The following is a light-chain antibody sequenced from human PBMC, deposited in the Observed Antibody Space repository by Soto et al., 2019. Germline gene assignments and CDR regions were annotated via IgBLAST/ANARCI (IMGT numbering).Light chain of an antibody. CDR2: EVT. CDR1: RSDVGGYNY. V-gene: IGLV2-8*01. J-gene: IGLJ3*02. Sequence: QSVLTKPPCASGSPGQSVTISCTETRSDVGGYNYVSWYQQYPGRAPKLMIYEVTKRPSGVPDRFSGSKSGNTASLTVSGLQAEDEADYYCNSYTASNNFYFVFGGGTKLTVL. CDR3: NSYTASNNFYFV.